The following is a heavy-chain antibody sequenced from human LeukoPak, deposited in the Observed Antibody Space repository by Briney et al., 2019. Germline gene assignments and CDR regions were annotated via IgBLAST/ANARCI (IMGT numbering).Heavy chain of an antibody. CDR1: GYTFTGYY. V-gene: IGHV1-2*02. Sequence: GASVKVSCKASGYTFTGYYMHWVRQAPGQGLEWMGWINPNSGGTNYAQKFQGRVTMTRDTSISTAYMELSRLRSDGTAVYYCARAGDWVVPAALDYWGQGTLVTVSS. J-gene: IGHJ4*02. CDR2: INPNSGGT. CDR3: ARAGDWVVPAALDY. D-gene: IGHD2-2*01.